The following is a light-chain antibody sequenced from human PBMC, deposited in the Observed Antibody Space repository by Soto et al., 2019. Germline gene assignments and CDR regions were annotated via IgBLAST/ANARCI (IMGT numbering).Light chain of an antibody. V-gene: IGKV3-20*01. CDR2: GAS. Sequence: NVLTQSPGTLSLSPGERATLSCRASQSVSSNYLAWYQHKPGQAPRLLIYGASSRATGIPDRFSGSGSGTDFTLTISRLEPEDCAVYYCQQYGSSPRTFGQGTKVEIK. CDR3: QQYGSSPRT. J-gene: IGKJ1*01. CDR1: QSVSSNY.